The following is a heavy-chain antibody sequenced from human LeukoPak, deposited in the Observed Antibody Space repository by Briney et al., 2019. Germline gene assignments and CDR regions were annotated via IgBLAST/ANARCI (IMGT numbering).Heavy chain of an antibody. CDR2: FDPEDGET. CDR3: ATGLSPSRAFYAFDI. J-gene: IGHJ3*02. V-gene: IGHV1-24*01. D-gene: IGHD3-16*01. Sequence: ASVKVSCKVSGYTLTELSMHWVRQAPGKGLEWMGGFDPEDGETTYAQKFQGRVTMTEDTSTDTAYMELSSLRSEDTAVYYCATGLSPSRAFYAFDIWGQGTMVTVSS. CDR1: GYTLTELS.